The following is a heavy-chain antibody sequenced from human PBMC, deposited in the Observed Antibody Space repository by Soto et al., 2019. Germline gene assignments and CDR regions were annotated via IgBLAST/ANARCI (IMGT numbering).Heavy chain of an antibody. CDR1: GFIFSSFA. Sequence: EEPLLESGGGSVQPGGSLRLSCVVSGFIFSSFAMSWVRQAPGKGLEWVSGISSSGGGTYYADSVKGRFTISRDNSKNTLFMQMNSLRADDTAVYYCGKGRLGVYGDYKWGQGTLVTVSS. J-gene: IGHJ1*01. V-gene: IGHV3-23*01. CDR2: ISSSGGGT. D-gene: IGHD4-17*01. CDR3: GKGRLGVYGDYK.